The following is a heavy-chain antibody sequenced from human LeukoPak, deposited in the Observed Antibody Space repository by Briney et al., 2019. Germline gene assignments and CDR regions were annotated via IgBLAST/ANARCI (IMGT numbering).Heavy chain of an antibody. CDR1: GFSLSTAGVG. CDR3: AHSFYFDSGNYYFDY. CDR2: IYWDDAK. V-gene: IGHV2-5*02. J-gene: IGHJ4*02. D-gene: IGHD3-10*01. Sequence: SGPTLVKPTQTLTLTCTFSGFSLSTAGVGVGWIRQPPGKALEWLALIYWDDAKRYSPSLRSRLTITKDTSKNQMVLTMTNMDPVDTATYYCAHSFYFDSGNYYFDYWGQGTLVTVSS.